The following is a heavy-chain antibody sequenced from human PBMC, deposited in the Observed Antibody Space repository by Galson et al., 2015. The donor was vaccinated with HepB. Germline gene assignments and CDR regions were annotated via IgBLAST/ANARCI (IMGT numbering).Heavy chain of an antibody. J-gene: IGHJ6*03. CDR2: IIPIFGTA. CDR3: ASPMFGEDFLGSVGYCSGGSCPWRYYYYYMDV. Sequence: SVKVSCKASGGTFSSYAISWVRQAPGQGLEWMGGIIPIFGTANHAQKFQGRVTITADESTSTAYMELSSLRSEDTAVYYCASPMFGEDFLGSVGYCSGGSCPWRYYYYYMDVWGKGTTVTVSS. V-gene: IGHV1-69*13. D-gene: IGHD2-15*01. CDR1: GGTFSSYA.